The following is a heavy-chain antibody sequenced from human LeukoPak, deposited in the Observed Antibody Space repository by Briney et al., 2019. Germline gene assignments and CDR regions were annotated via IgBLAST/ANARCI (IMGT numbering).Heavy chain of an antibody. CDR1: GFTFSSYG. D-gene: IGHD5-12*01. CDR3: AKDGRESGGDAEYFQH. Sequence: GGSLRLSCAASGFTFSSYGMHWVRQAPGKGLEWVAVISYDGSNKYYADSVKGRFTISRDNSKNTLYLQMNSLRAEDTAVYYCAKDGRESGGDAEYFQHWSQGTLVTVSS. CDR2: ISYDGSNK. V-gene: IGHV3-30*18. J-gene: IGHJ1*01.